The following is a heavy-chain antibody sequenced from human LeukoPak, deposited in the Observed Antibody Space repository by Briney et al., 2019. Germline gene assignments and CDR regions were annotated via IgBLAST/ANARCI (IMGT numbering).Heavy chain of an antibody. CDR2: INTNTGNP. J-gene: IGHJ6*02. D-gene: IGHD2/OR15-2a*01. Sequence: ASVKVSCKASGYTFTSYAMNWVRQAPGQGLEWMGWINTNTGNPTYAQGFTGRFVFSLDTSVSTAYLQISSLKAEDTAVYYCARESIPRYYYGMDVWGQGTTVTVSS. V-gene: IGHV7-4-1*02. CDR1: GYTFTSYA. CDR3: ARESIPRYYYGMDV.